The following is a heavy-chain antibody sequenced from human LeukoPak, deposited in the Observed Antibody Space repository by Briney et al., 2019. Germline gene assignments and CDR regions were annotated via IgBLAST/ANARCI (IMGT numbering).Heavy chain of an antibody. CDR1: GYIFTGYY. CDR3: ARGSSGWYQTPFDY. D-gene: IGHD6-19*01. J-gene: IGHJ4*02. CDR2: ISPKSGVT. V-gene: IGHV1-2*02. Sequence: ASVKVSCKASGYIFTGYYMHWVRQAPGQGLEWMGWISPKSGVTNYAQKFQGRVTMTRDTSISTAYMELSRLRSDDTAVYYCARGSSGWYQTPFDYWGQGTLVTVSS.